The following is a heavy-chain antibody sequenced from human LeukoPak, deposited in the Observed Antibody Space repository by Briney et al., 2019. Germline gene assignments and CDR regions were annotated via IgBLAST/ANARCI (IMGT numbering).Heavy chain of an antibody. CDR3: ARGGYSYGSGTPFDY. J-gene: IGHJ4*02. Sequence: ASVKVSCKASGYTFTSYGISWVRQAPGQGLEWIGWISAYNGNTNYAQKLQGRVTMTTDTSTSTAYMELRSLRSDDTAVYYCARGGYSYGSGTPFDYWGQGTLVTVSS. CDR2: ISAYNGNT. D-gene: IGHD5-18*01. V-gene: IGHV1-18*01. CDR1: GYTFTSYG.